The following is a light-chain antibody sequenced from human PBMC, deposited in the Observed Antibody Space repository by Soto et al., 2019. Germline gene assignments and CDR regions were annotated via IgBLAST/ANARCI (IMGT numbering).Light chain of an antibody. Sequence: QSALTQPASVSGSPGQSITISCTGTSSDVGGYNYVSWYQQHPGKAPKLMIYDVSNRPSGVSNRFSGSKSGNTASLTISGLQAEDEADYYCSSYTGSSTLARYVFGTGTKVTVL. CDR3: SSYTGSSTLARYV. J-gene: IGLJ1*01. CDR1: SSDVGGYNY. V-gene: IGLV2-14*01. CDR2: DVS.